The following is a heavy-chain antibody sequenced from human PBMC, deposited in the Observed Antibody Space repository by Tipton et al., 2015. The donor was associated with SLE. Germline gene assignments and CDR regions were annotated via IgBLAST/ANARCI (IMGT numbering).Heavy chain of an antibody. CDR2: FYHIGST. J-gene: IGHJ1*01. D-gene: IGHD6-13*01. CDR1: GGSISGYY. Sequence: LRLSCTVSGGSISGYYWSWIRQPPGKGLEWIGYFYHIGSTKHNPSLKSRVTISGDTSKNQFSLKLSSVTAADTAVYYCARGSSWYLDFQHWGQGTLVTVSS. V-gene: IGHV4-59*01. CDR3: ARGSSWYLDFQH.